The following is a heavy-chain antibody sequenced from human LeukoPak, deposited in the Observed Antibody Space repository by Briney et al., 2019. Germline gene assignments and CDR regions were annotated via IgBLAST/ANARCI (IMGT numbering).Heavy chain of an antibody. V-gene: IGHV4-39*02. CDR2: ISYSGRT. CDR1: GGSISSSSYY. J-gene: IGHJ6*02. CDR3: AREKTGATNGLDV. D-gene: IGHD1-1*01. Sequence: SETLSLTCTVSGGSISSSSYYWGWIRQPPGEGPEWIGSISYSGRTHYNPSLKSRVSISVDTSKNQFSLNLSSVTAADTAVYYCAREKTGATNGLDVWGQGTTVTVSS.